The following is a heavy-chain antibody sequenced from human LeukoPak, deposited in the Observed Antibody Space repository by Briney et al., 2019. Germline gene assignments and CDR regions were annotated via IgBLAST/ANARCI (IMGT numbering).Heavy chain of an antibody. V-gene: IGHV4-34*01. CDR1: GGSFSGYY. D-gene: IGHD2-2*01. Sequence: SETLSLTCAVYGGSFSGYYWSWIRQPPGKGLEWIGEINHSGSTNYNPSLKSRVTISVDTSKNQFSLKLSSVTAADTAVYYCARGSKSSYYYYGMDVWGKGTTVTVSS. CDR3: ARGSKSSYYYYGMDV. J-gene: IGHJ6*04. CDR2: INHSGST.